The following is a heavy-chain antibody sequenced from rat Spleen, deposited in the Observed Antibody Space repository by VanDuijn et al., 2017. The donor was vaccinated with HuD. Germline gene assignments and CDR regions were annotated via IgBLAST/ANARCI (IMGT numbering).Heavy chain of an antibody. CDR2: FRSVCGGT. Sequence: EVQLVESGGALVQPGRSLKLSCSPSGFTFNNYDMAVVSQAPKKGLEWVASFRSVCGGTSYPDSVKGKFTISKDDAKSTLSLQMDSLSSGDTATYYCARHGYNSYFDYWGQGVMVTVSS. J-gene: IGHJ2*01. D-gene: IGHD1-9*01. V-gene: IGHV5-29*01. CDR1: GFTFNNYD. CDR3: ARHGYNSYFDY.